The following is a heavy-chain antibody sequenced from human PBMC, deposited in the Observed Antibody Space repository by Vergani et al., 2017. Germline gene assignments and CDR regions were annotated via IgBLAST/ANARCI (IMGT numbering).Heavy chain of an antibody. V-gene: IGHV3-23*04. D-gene: IGHD3-22*01. Sequence: EVQLVESGGGLVKPGGSLRLSCAASGFTFSDYAMTWVRQAPGKGLEWVSAISGSGGSTYYADSVKGRFTISRDNSKNTLYLQMNSLRAEDTAVYYCAKVIDYYDSSGYYFDYWGQGTLVTVSS. CDR1: GFTFSDYA. CDR2: ISGSGGST. CDR3: AKVIDYYDSSGYYFDY. J-gene: IGHJ4*02.